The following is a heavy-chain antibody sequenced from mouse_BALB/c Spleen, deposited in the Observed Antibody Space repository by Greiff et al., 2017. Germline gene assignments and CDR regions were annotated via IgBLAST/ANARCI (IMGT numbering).Heavy chain of an antibody. CDR2: IRLKSNNYAT. V-gene: IGHV6-6*02. CDR1: GFTFSNYW. Sequence: EVQGVESGGGLVQPGGSMKLSCVASGFTFSNYWMNWVRQSPEKGLEWVAEIRLKSNNYATHYAESVKGRFTISRDDSKSSVYLQMNNLRAEDTGIYYCTRLMTMDYWGQGTSVTVSS. J-gene: IGHJ4*01. CDR3: TRLMTMDY.